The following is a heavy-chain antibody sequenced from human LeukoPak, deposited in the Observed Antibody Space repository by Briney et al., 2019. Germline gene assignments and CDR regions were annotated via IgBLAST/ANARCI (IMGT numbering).Heavy chain of an antibody. CDR2: ISYDGSNK. V-gene: IGHV3-30-3*02. Sequence: GGSLRLSCAASGFTFSSYAMHWVRQAPGKGLEWVAVISYDGSNKYYADSVKGRFTISRDNSKNTLYLQMNSLRAEDTAVYYCAKPAALLLWFGPPDYWGQGTLVTVSS. D-gene: IGHD3-10*01. CDR3: AKPAALLLWFGPPDY. CDR1: GFTFSSYA. J-gene: IGHJ4*02.